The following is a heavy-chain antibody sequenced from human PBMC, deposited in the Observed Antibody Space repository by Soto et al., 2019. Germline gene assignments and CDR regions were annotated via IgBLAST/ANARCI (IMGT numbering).Heavy chain of an antibody. V-gene: IGHV1-18*01. D-gene: IGHD2-15*01. CDR2: ISAYNGNT. Sequence: QVQVVQSGAEVKKPGASVKVSCKASGYTFTSYGISWVRQAPGQGLEWMGWISAYNGNTNYAQKLQGRVTMTTDTSTSTAYMELRSLRSDDTAVYYCARDGIVVVVAATPVDYYYGMDVWGQGTTVTVSS. J-gene: IGHJ6*02. CDR1: GYTFTSYG. CDR3: ARDGIVVVVAATPVDYYYGMDV.